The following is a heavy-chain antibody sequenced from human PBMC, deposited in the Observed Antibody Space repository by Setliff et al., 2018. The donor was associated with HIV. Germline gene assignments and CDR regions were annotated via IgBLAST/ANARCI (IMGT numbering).Heavy chain of an antibody. D-gene: IGHD4-17*01. V-gene: IGHV4-38-2*01. CDR1: GYSISSGYY. CDR3: ARAAAGNTGPFDL. Sequence: PSETLSLTCAVSGYSISSGYYWSWIRQPAGKGLEWIGRVSSRGDTNYNPSLKSRVTMSVDTSKNQFSLKLTSVTASDTAVYYCARAAAGNTGPFDLWGQGSPVTV. J-gene: IGHJ4*02. CDR2: VSSRGDT.